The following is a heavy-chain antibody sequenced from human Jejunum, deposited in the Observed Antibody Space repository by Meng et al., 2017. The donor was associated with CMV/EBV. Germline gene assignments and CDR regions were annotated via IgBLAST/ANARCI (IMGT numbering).Heavy chain of an antibody. J-gene: IGHJ4*02. D-gene: IGHD2-2*01. CDR1: GHSFTTYA. V-gene: IGHV1-3*01. CDR3: AGTGCSSSSCYDY. CDR2: INAGNGNT. Sequence: QFKLWQCGAELTQPGAQVKVSATASGHSFTTYAMHWVRQAPGQRLEWMGWINAGNGNTKYSEKFQSRVTITRDTAASTAYMELSSLRSEDTAVYYCAGTGCSSSSCYDYWGQGTLVTVSS.